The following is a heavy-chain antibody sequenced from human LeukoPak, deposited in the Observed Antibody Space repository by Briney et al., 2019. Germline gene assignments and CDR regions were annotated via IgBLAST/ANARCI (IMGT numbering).Heavy chain of an antibody. J-gene: IGHJ4*02. CDR1: GYTFTGYY. V-gene: IGHV1-2*02. Sequence: GASAKVSCKASGYTFTGYYMHWVRQAPGQGLEWMGWINPNSGDTKYAQKFQGRVTMTRDTSISTAYMELSRPRSDDTAVYYCATQRGSYLWGTDFDYWGQGTLVTVSS. CDR3: ATQRGSYLWGTDFDY. D-gene: IGHD3-16*01. CDR2: INPNSGDT.